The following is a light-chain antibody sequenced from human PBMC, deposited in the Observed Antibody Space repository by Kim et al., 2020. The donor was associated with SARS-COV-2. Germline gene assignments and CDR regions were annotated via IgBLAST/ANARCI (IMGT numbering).Light chain of an antibody. V-gene: IGLV7-43*01. CDR3: LLYFGGTQGV. Sequence: GTVPAPGASSTGAGTSGYFTNWFPQKPARAPRALIYNVDNKDAWTPARFSGSLLGGKAALTLSGAQHEDEAEYYCLLYFGGTQGVFGGGTQLTVL. J-gene: IGLJ2*01. CDR2: NVD. CDR1: TGAGTSGYF.